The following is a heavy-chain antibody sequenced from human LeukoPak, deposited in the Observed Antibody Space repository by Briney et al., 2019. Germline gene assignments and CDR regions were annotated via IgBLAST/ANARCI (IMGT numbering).Heavy chain of an antibody. CDR1: GYTFISYY. Sequence: ASVKVSCKASGYTFISYYMHWVRQAPGQGLEWMGIINPSGGSTSYAQKFQGRVTMTRDTSTSTVYMELNSLRSEDTAVYYCTRGVRYYYDSSGSAVDYYYYMDVWGKGTTVTISS. J-gene: IGHJ6*03. V-gene: IGHV1-46*01. CDR2: INPSGGST. D-gene: IGHD3-22*01. CDR3: TRGVRYYYDSSGSAVDYYYYMDV.